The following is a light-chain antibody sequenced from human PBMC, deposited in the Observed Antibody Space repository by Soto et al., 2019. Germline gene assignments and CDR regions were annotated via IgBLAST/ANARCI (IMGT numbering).Light chain of an antibody. V-gene: IGLV2-14*01. CDR2: EVT. Sequence: QSVLTQPASVSGSPGQSITISCTGTSSDIGGYNYVSWYQQYPGKAPNLIIYEVTNRPSGISYRFSGSKSGNTASLTISGLQVEDEADYYCSSFRSGGTRLLFGGGTKVTVL. CDR3: SSFRSGGTRLL. J-gene: IGLJ2*01. CDR1: SSDIGGYNY.